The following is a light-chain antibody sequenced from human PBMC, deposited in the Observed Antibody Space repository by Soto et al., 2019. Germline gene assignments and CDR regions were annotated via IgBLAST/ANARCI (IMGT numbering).Light chain of an antibody. J-gene: IGLJ2*01. CDR1: NIGSKS. Sequence: SYELTQPPSVSVAPGKTARITCGGNNIGSKSVHWYQQKPGQAPVLVIYYDSDRPSGIPERFSGSNSGNTATLTISRVEAGDEADYYCQVWDSSSDHVVFGGGTTLTVL. V-gene: IGLV3-21*04. CDR3: QVWDSSSDHVV. CDR2: YDS.